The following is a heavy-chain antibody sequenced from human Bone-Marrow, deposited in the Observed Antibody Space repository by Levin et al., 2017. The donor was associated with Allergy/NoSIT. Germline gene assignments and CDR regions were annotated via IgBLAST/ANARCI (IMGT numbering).Heavy chain of an antibody. CDR1: GFTFSLYA. Sequence: SCAASGFTFSLYAMHWVRQAPGKGLEWVAITSYDGSSQYYADSVKGRFTISRDNSNNTLYLQMDTLRRDDTALYFCVRDLRGSWHFDHWGPGTLVTVAS. CDR3: VRDLRGSWHFDH. D-gene: IGHD6-13*01. J-gene: IGHJ4*02. CDR2: TSYDGSSQ. V-gene: IGHV3-30-3*01.